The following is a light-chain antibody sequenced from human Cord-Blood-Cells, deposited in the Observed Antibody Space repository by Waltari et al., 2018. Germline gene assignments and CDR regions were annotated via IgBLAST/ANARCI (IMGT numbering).Light chain of an antibody. J-gene: IGKJ4*01. CDR2: DAS. Sequence: AIQLTQSQSSLSASVGDRVTITCRASQGSSSALDWYHQKPGKASKLLIYDASSLESGDPSKFSGSGAWTEFTLTISSLQPEDFATYYCQQFNSYPLTFGGGTKVEIK. V-gene: IGKV1-13*02. CDR1: QGSSSA. CDR3: QQFNSYPLT.